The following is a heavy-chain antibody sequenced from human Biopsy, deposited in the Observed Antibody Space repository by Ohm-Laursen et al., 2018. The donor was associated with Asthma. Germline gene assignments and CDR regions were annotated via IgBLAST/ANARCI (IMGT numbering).Heavy chain of an antibody. CDR1: GFTLSSYG. D-gene: IGHD3-3*01. Sequence: SLRLSCAAPGFTLSSYGMHWVRQAPGKGLEWVAVISYDGSNKYYADSVKGRFTISRDNSKNTLYLQMNSLRAEDTAVYYCASQSSGPDFWSGYYYFDYWGQGTLVTVSS. J-gene: IGHJ4*02. CDR3: ASQSSGPDFWSGYYYFDY. V-gene: IGHV3-30*03. CDR2: ISYDGSNK.